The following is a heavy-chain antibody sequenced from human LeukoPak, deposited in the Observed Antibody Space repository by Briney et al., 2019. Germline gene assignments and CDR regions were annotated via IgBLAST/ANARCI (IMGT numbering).Heavy chain of an antibody. CDR1: GFTFSSYG. V-gene: IGHV3-30*02. J-gene: IGHJ4*02. D-gene: IGHD2-2*01. CDR2: IRYDGSNK. Sequence: GGSLRLSCAASGFTFSSYGMHWVRQAPGKGLEWVAFIRYDGSNKYYADSVKGRFTISRDNSKNTLYLQMNSLRAEDTAVYYCAKDRGIVVVPAASFDYWGQGALVTVSS. CDR3: AKDRGIVVVPAASFDY.